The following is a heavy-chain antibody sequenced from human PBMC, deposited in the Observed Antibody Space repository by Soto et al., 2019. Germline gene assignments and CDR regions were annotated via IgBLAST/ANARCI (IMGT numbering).Heavy chain of an antibody. D-gene: IGHD6-19*01. CDR2: ISGSGGNT. CDR3: AFARKGIEVAPLDD. CDR1: GFTFSSYA. Sequence: EVQLLESGGGLVQPGGSLRLSCTASGFTFSSYAMTWVRQAPGKGLEWVSAISGSGGNTYYADSVKGRFTISRDNSKNTLYLQMNSLRAEDTAVYYCAFARKGIEVAPLDDWGQGTLVTVSP. V-gene: IGHV3-23*01. J-gene: IGHJ4*02.